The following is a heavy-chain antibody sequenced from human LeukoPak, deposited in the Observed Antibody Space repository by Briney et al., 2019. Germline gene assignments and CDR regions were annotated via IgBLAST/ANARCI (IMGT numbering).Heavy chain of an antibody. CDR3: ARESGAARYFDY. D-gene: IGHD6-6*01. Sequence: SQTLSLTCTVSGGSISSGGYYWSWIRQHPGKGLEWIGYIYYSGSTYYNPSLKSRVTISVDTPKNQFSLKLSSVTAADTAVYYCARESGAARYFDYWGQGTLVTVSS. V-gene: IGHV4-31*03. CDR2: IYYSGST. CDR1: GGSISSGGYY. J-gene: IGHJ4*02.